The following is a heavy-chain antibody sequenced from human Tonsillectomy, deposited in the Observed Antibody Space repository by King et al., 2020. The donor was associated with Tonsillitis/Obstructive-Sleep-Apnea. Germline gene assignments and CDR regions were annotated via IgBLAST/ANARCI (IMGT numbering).Heavy chain of an antibody. D-gene: IGHD2-15*01. V-gene: IGHV5-10-1*01. Sequence: VQLVQSGAEVKKPGESLRISCKVSGYSFTSYWISWVLQMPGKGLEWMGRIDPSDSYTNYNPSFQGHVTISADNSISTSYLQWSSLKASDTAIYYCARLDPIGYCSGGSCYSWYFDLWGRGTLVAVSS. J-gene: IGHJ2*01. CDR2: IDPSDSYT. CDR3: ARLDPIGYCSGGSCYSWYFDL. CDR1: GYSFTSYW.